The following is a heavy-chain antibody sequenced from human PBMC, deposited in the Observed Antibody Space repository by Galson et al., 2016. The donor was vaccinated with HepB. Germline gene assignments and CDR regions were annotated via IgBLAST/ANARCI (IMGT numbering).Heavy chain of an antibody. Sequence: SLRLSCAASGFTFGDYAMSWFRQAPGKGLEWVGFIRSKAYGGTTEYAASVKVRFTISRDDSKSIAYLQMNSLKTEDTAVYYCTRAFYYDSTGYYRPFDYWGQGTLVTVSS. J-gene: IGHJ4*02. D-gene: IGHD3-22*01. V-gene: IGHV3-49*03. CDR1: GFTFGDYA. CDR2: IRSKAYGGTT. CDR3: TRAFYYDSTGYYRPFDY.